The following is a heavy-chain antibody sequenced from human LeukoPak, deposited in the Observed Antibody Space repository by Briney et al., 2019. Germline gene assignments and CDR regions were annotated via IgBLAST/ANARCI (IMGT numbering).Heavy chain of an antibody. D-gene: IGHD3-3*01. CDR2: ISTGFTYV. CDR3: AKRGRSGYFEGYYYGMDV. J-gene: IGHJ6*02. V-gene: IGHV3-21*04. Sequence: GGSLRLSCAASGFTFSDYSMNWVRQAPGKGLEWVSSISTGFTYVYYADSVKGRFTISRDNAKNSLYLQMNSLRAEDTAVYYCAKRGRSGYFEGYYYGMDVWGQGTTVTVSS. CDR1: GFTFSDYS.